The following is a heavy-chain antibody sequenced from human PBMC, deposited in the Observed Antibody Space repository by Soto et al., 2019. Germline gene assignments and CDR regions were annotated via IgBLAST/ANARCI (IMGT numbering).Heavy chain of an antibody. CDR3: ARGVLLWFGEPLAGMDV. V-gene: IGHV1-69*13. J-gene: IGHJ6*02. CDR2: IIPIFGTA. CDR1: GGTFSSYA. Sequence: ASVKVSCKASGGTFSSYAISWVRQAPGQGLEWMGGIIPIFGTANYAQKFQGRVTITADESTSTAYMELSSLRSEDTAVYYCARGVLLWFGEPLAGMDVWGQGTTVTVSS. D-gene: IGHD3-10*01.